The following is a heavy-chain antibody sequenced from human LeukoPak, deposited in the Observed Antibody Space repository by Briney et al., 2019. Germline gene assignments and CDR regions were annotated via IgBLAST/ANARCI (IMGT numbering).Heavy chain of an antibody. D-gene: IGHD3-10*01. CDR3: ARRITMVRGVMGINYNWFDP. V-gene: IGHV1-2*02. CDR1: GYTFTRYD. Sequence: ASVKVSCKASGYTFTRYDISWVRQAPGQGLEWMGWINPNSGGTNYAQKFQGRVTMTRDTSISTAYMELSRLRSDDTAVYYCARRITMVRGVMGINYNWFDPWGQGTLVTVSS. CDR2: INPNSGGT. J-gene: IGHJ5*02.